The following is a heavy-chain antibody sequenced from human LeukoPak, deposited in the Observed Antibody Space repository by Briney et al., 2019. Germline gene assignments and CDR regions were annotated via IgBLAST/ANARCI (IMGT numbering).Heavy chain of an antibody. Sequence: GGSLRLSCAASGFTFSSYSMNWVRQAPGKGLEWVSSISGSSSYIYYADSVKGRFTISRDNAKKSLYLQMNSLRAEDTAIYYCARDSDVHCSGGSCTIFDYWGQGTLVTVSS. J-gene: IGHJ4*02. CDR1: GFTFSSYS. CDR3: ARDSDVHCSGGSCTIFDY. V-gene: IGHV3-21*01. CDR2: ISGSSSYI. D-gene: IGHD2-15*01.